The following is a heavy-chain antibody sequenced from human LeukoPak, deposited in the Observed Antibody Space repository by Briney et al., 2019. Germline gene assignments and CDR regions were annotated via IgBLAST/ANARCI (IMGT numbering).Heavy chain of an antibody. D-gene: IGHD6-6*01. J-gene: IGHJ4*02. CDR1: GFTFSSYA. CDR2: ITHTGGDS. CDR3: AKDRIAAGLDY. Sequence: GGSLRLSCVASGFTFSSYAMTWVRQAPGKGLEWVALITHTGGDSYYADSVKGRFAIPRDNSKNTLYLEMNSLRAEDTAVYYCAKDRIAAGLDYWGQGTLVTVSS. V-gene: IGHV3-23*01.